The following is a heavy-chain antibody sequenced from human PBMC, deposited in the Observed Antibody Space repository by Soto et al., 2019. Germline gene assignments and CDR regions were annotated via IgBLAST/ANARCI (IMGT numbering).Heavy chain of an antibody. D-gene: IGHD4-17*01. CDR1: GFSLSTSGVG. CDR3: VHKGYGDYPLDY. V-gene: IGHV2-5*02. J-gene: IGHJ4*02. CDR2: VYWDDTK. Sequence: QITLKESGPTLVKPTQTLTLTCTFSGFSLSTSGVGVGWIRQPPGKALEWLAVVYWDDTKHYSPSLKSRLTITKDTSKNQVVLTMPNMDPVDTATYSCVHKGYGDYPLDYWGQGTLVTVSS.